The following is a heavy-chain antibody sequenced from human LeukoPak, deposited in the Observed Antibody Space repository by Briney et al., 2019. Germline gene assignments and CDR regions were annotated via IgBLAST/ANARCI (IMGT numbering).Heavy chain of an antibody. CDR3: ARQYQLLQSSYYFDY. CDR2: IYPGDSDT. V-gene: IGHV5-51*01. CDR1: GYSFTSYW. D-gene: IGHD2-2*01. J-gene: IGHJ4*02. Sequence: GESLKISCKGSGYSFTSYWIGWVRQMPGKGLEWMGIIYPGDSDTRYSPSIQGQVTISADKSISTAYLQWSSLKASDTAMYYCARQYQLLQSSYYFDYWGQGTLVTVSS.